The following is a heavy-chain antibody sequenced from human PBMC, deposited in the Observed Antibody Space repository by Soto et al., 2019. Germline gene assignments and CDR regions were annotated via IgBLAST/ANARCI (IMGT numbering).Heavy chain of an antibody. J-gene: IGHJ3*02. Sequence: SETLSLTCTVSGGSISSGGYYWSWIRQHPGKGLEWIGYIYYSGSTYYNPSLKSRVTISVDTSKNQFSLKLSSVTAADTAVYYCARGYGMIVVRLRAFDIWGQGTMVTVSS. CDR1: GGSISSGGYY. V-gene: IGHV4-31*03. CDR3: ARGYGMIVVRLRAFDI. CDR2: IYYSGST. D-gene: IGHD3-22*01.